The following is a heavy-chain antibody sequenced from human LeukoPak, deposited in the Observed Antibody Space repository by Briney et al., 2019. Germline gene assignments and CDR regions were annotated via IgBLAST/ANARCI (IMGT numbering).Heavy chain of an antibody. J-gene: IGHJ4*02. Sequence: QTGGSLRLSCAASGFTFNKYAMSWVRQAPGKGLEWVSAISGSDAGTYYADSVKGRFTISRDNSKNTLYLQMNSLRAEDAAVYYCAKAPLGRCTGAICYSFDYWGQGTLVTVSS. V-gene: IGHV3-23*01. CDR3: AKAPLGRCTGAICYSFDY. CDR2: ISGSDAGT. D-gene: IGHD2-8*02. CDR1: GFTFNKYA.